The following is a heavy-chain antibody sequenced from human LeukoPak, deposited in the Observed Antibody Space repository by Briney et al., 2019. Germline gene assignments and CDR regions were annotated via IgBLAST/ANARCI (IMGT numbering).Heavy chain of an antibody. CDR3: ARGQPSYYYYYYMDV. D-gene: IGHD2-2*01. J-gene: IGHJ6*03. V-gene: IGHV4-39*07. Sequence: SETLSLTCTVSGGSISSSSYYWSWIRQPPGKGLEWIGEINHSGSTNYNPSLKSRVTISVDTSKNQFSLKLSSVTAADTAVYYCARGQPSYYYYYYMDVWGKGTTVTVSS. CDR1: GGSISSSSYY. CDR2: INHSGST.